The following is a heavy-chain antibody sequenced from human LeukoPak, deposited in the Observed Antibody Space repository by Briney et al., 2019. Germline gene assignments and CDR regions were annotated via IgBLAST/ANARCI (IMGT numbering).Heavy chain of an antibody. CDR2: IIHILGIA. CDR3: ERYCNLPTSPSYGSGLHYYYCGMYV. D-gene: IGHD5-18*01. J-gene: IGHJ6*04. V-gene: IGHV1-69*04. Sequence: SVKVPCKASGGTFSSYAISWVRQAPGQGLEWMGRIIHILGIANYAHKFQGRVTITADKSTSTAYMELSSLRSEDTAVYYWERYCNLPTSPSYGSGLHYYYCGMYVWRKETTVTVS. CDR1: GGTFSSYA.